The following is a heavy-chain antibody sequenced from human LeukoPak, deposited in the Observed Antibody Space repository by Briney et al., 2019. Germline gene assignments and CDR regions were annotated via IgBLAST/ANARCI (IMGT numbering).Heavy chain of an antibody. CDR3: VKEYYSSGWYKVEGHFDY. Sequence: GGSLRLSCSASGFTFSSYAMHWVRQAPGKGLEYVSAISINGGSTYYADSVKGRFTISRDNSKNTLYLQMSSLRAEDTAVYYCVKEYYSSGWYKVEGHFDYWGQGTLVTVSS. CDR2: ISINGGST. CDR1: GFTFSSYA. J-gene: IGHJ4*02. V-gene: IGHV3-64D*06. D-gene: IGHD6-19*01.